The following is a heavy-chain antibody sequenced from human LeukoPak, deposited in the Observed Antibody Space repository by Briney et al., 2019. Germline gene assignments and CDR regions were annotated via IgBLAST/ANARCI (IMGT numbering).Heavy chain of an antibody. CDR3: ARDITERYCSSTSRLYGFDP. V-gene: IGHV1-69*13. D-gene: IGHD2-2*01. CDR2: IIPIFGTA. Sequence: PRASVKVSCKASGGTFSSYAISWVRQAPGQGLEWMGGIIPIFGTANYAQKFQGRVTITADESTSTAYMELSSLRSEDTAVYYCARDITERYCSSTSRLYGFDPWGQGTLVTVSS. J-gene: IGHJ5*02. CDR1: GGTFSSYA.